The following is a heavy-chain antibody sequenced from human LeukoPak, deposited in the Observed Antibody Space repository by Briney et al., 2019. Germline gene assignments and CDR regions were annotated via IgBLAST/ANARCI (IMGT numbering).Heavy chain of an antibody. CDR3: ARVPLNCGGDCSPFDY. CDR2: IYHSGST. V-gene: IGHV4-38-2*01. D-gene: IGHD2-21*02. Sequence: SETLSLTCAVSGYSISSGYYWGWIRQPPGKGLEWIGSIYHSGSTYYNPSLKSRVTISVDTSKNQFSLKLSSVTAADTAVYYCARVPLNCGGDCSPFDYWGQGTLVTVSS. J-gene: IGHJ4*02. CDR1: GYSISSGYY.